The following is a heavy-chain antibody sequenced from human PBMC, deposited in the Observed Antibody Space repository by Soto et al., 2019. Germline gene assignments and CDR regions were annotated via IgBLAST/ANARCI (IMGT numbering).Heavy chain of an antibody. CDR2: INLSGST. D-gene: IGHD2-2*01. Sequence: SETLSLTCTVSGASISGYYWSWIRQPAGKGLEWIGRINLSGSTNYKSSLKSRVTMSVDTSKNQFSLKLTSVTAADTAVYYCARDFKYCTSIRYYDWFDPWGQGTLVTVSS. J-gene: IGHJ5*02. V-gene: IGHV4-4*07. CDR3: ARDFKYCTSIRYYDWFDP. CDR1: GASISGYY.